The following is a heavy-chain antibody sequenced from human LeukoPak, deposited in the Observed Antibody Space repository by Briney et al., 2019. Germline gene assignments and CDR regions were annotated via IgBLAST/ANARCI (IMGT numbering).Heavy chain of an antibody. V-gene: IGHV5-51*01. CDR1: GSPFIDYW. CDR2: IFPADSDT. J-gene: IGHJ6*02. Sequence: GEPLQISCQASGSPFIDYWIGWARQVPGKGLEWMGIIFPADSDTKYSPSFQGQVTISVDRSTSTAYLQWSSLKASDTAVYYCARHGLEGCTGGRCFQSFHYYGMDVWGQGTAVTVSS. D-gene: IGHD2-8*02. CDR3: ARHGLEGCTGGRCFQSFHYYGMDV.